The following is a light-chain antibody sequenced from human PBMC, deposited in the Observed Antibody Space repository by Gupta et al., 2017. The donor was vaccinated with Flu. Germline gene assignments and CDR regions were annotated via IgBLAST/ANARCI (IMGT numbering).Light chain of an antibody. CDR3: LIYFGTTWL. V-gene: IGLV7-43*01. CDR2: STN. CDR1: AGAVTSVFY. J-gene: IGLJ3*02. Sequence: QTVVTQEPSLTVSPGGTVTLTCAASAGAVTSVFYPNWFQQRPGHAPRPLIYSTNNKHSWTPARFSGSLLGGKAALTLSGVQPEDEADYYCLIYFGTTWLFGGGTKLTVL.